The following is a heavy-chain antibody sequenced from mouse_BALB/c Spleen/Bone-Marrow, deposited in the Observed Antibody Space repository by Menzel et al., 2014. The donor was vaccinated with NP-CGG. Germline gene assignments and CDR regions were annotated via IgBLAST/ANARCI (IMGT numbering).Heavy chain of an antibody. CDR2: ISTYSANT. J-gene: IGHJ4*01. V-gene: IGHV1-67*01. D-gene: IGHD3-2*01. CDR1: GYTFTDYA. CDR3: ARDNSCYMRAMDY. Sequence: QVQLQQTGPELVSPGVSVKISCKAFGYTFTDYAIHWVKQSHSKSLEWIGIISTYSANTNYNQKFKGKATMTVDKSSSTAYMEIARLTFEDSAIYFCARDNSCYMRAMDYRGQGTSVTVSS.